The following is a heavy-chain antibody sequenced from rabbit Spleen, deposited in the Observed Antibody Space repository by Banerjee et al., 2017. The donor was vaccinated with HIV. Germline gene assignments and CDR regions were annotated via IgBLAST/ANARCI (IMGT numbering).Heavy chain of an antibody. V-gene: IGHV1S45*01. CDR3: VRDTWHFKL. D-gene: IGHD3-1*01. J-gene: IGHJ4*01. CDR1: GLDFSSSYW. Sequence: QEQLEESGGDLVKPEGSLTLTCKASGLDFSSSYWICWVRQAPGKGLEWIACIYAGSSGSTYYASWAKGRFTISKTSSTTATLQLNSLTVADTATYFCVRDTWHFKLWGQGTLVTVS. CDR2: IYAGSSGST.